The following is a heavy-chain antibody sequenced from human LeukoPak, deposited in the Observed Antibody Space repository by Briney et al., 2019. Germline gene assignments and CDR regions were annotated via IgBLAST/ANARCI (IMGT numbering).Heavy chain of an antibody. Sequence: PGGSLRLSCAASGFIFSTYAMSWVRQAPGNGLEWVSSITSGGSTFDADSVEGRFTISRDSSKNTLYLQMNSLRAEDTAVYYCAREKIDAFDIWGQGTMVTVSS. V-gene: IGHV3-23*01. CDR3: AREKIDAFDI. J-gene: IGHJ3*02. CDR2: ITSGGST. CDR1: GFIFSTYA.